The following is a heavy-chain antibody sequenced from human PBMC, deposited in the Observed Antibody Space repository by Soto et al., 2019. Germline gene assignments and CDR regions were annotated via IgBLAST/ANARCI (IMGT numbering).Heavy chain of an antibody. Sequence: EVQLVESGGGLVQTGESMRLSYADSRFTLSNYWRHWVRQAQGKGLVWVSRIESDGSRITYADLVKGLFTISRDNAKNTVYMHSNSLTAENTAIYYSVTTSLVVADATRVDFWGQGTMVTVSS. J-gene: IGHJ4*02. CDR1: RFTLSNYW. D-gene: IGHD2-15*01. CDR2: IESDGSRI. V-gene: IGHV3-74*01. CDR3: VTTSLVVADATRVDF.